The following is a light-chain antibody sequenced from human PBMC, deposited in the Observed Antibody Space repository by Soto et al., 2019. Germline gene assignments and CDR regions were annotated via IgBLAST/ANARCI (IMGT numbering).Light chain of an antibody. J-gene: IGKJ3*01. V-gene: IGKV3-20*01. Sequence: EIVLTQSPGTLSLSPGEGATLSCRASQSVSSSYLAWYQQTPGQAPRRLIYDASTRATGIPDRFSGSGSGTALTLTISRLEPEDFAVYYCPQYGSSPPITFGPGTKVDIK. CDR1: QSVSSSY. CDR3: PQYGSSPPIT. CDR2: DAS.